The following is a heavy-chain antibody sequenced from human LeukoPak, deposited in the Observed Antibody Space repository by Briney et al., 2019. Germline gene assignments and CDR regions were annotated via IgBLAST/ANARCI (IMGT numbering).Heavy chain of an antibody. V-gene: IGHV3-74*01. CDR1: GFTFSSYW. D-gene: IGHD3-10*01. CDR2: IKTDGSTT. CDR3: ARSYYYGSGSYFY. J-gene: IGHJ4*02. Sequence: PGGSLRLSCAASGFTFSSYWMHWVRQAPGKGLVWVSRIKTDGSTTIYADSVKGRFTISRDNAKNTLYLQMNSLRAEDTAVYYCARSYYYGSGSYFYWGQGTLVTVSS.